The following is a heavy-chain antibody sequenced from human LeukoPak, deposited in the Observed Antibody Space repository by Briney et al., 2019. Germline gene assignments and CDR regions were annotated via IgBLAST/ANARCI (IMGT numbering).Heavy chain of an antibody. CDR2: IYYSGST. V-gene: IGHV4-39*01. Sequence: PSETLSLTCTVSGGSISSSSYYWGWIRQPPGKGLEWIGSIYYSGSTYYNPSLKSRVTISVDTSKNQFSLKLSSVTAADTAEYYCARLPCDILTGYPRFRVGYYMDVWGKGTTVTVSS. J-gene: IGHJ6*03. CDR1: GGSISSSSYY. CDR3: ARLPCDILTGYPRFRVGYYMDV. D-gene: IGHD3-9*01.